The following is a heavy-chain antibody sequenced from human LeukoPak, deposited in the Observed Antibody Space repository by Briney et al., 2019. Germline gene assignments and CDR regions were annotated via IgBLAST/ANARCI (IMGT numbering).Heavy chain of an antibody. D-gene: IGHD6-19*01. CDR1: GFTFDDYA. V-gene: IGHV3-9*01. CDR2: ISWNSGSI. J-gene: IGHJ4*02. Sequence: HPGGSLRLSCAASGFTFDDYAMPWVRQAPGKGLEWVSGISWNSGSIGYADSVKGRFTISRDNSKNTLYLQMNSLRAEDTAVYYCARDLYSVIAVAGPNFDYWGQGTLVTVSS. CDR3: ARDLYSVIAVAGPNFDY.